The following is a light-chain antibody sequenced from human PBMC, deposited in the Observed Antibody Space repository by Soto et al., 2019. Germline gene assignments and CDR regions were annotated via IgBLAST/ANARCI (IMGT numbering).Light chain of an antibody. J-gene: IGKJ5*01. CDR3: QQYDNVPYT. Sequence: DIQMTQSPSTLSASVGYRVTITCRASQSISSWLAWYQQKPGKAPKLLIYDASNLETGVPSRFSGSGSATDFTFTISSLQPEDIATYYCQQYDNVPYTFGQGTRLEIK. CDR2: DAS. V-gene: IGKV1-33*01. CDR1: QSISSW.